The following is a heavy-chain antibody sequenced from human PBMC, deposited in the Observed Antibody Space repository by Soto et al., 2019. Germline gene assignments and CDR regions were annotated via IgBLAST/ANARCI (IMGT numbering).Heavy chain of an antibody. CDR2: IKSKTDGGTT. CDR3: TTAISPLGGVVGAFKAGGMDV. Sequence: EVQLVESGGGLVKPGGSLRLSCAASGFTFSNAWMNWVRQAPGKGLEWVGRIKSKTDGGTTDYAAPVKGRFTISRDDSKNTLYLQINSLKTDATAVYYCTTAISPLGGVVGAFKAGGMDVWGQGTTVTVSS. J-gene: IGHJ6*02. D-gene: IGHD1-26*01. V-gene: IGHV3-15*07. CDR1: GFTFSNAW.